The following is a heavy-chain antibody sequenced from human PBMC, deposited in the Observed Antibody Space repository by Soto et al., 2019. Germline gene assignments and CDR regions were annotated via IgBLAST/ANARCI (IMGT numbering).Heavy chain of an antibody. CDR2: ISSSSSYI. J-gene: IGHJ6*02. V-gene: IGHV3-21*01. D-gene: IGHD2-2*01. Sequence: GGSLRLSCAVSGFTFSAYGMHWVRQAPGKGLEWVSSISSSSSYIYYADSVKGRFTISRDNAKNSLYLQMNSLRAEDTAVYYCARVVLVPAAILRYYYGMDVWGQGNTVTVSS. CDR3: ARVVLVPAAILRYYYGMDV. CDR1: GFTFSAYG.